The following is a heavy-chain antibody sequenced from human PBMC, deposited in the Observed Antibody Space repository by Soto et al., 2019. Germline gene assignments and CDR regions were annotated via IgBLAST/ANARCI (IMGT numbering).Heavy chain of an antibody. D-gene: IGHD2-15*01. CDR3: ARGYCSAGSCYSYYGMDV. Sequence: GSLRRSCAASGFTFSDHYMDWVRQAPGKGLEWVGRIRNKADSYTTDYAASVEGRFTISRDDSKNSLYLQMNSLKTEDTAIYYCARGYCSAGSCYSYYGMDVWGQGTTVTVSS. CDR2: IRNKADSYTT. CDR1: GFTFSDHY. J-gene: IGHJ6*02. V-gene: IGHV3-72*01.